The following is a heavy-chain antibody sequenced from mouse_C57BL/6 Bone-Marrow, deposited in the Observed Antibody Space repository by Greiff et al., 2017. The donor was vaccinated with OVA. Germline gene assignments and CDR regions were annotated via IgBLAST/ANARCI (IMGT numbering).Heavy chain of an antibody. CDR1: GYTFTTYW. CDR2: IDPNSGGT. Sequence: QVHVKQSGAELVKPGASVKLSCKASGYTFTTYWMHWVKQRPGRGLEWIGRIDPNSGGTKYNEKFKSKATLTVDKPSSTAYMQLSSLTCEDSAVYYCARSDSNYPAWFAYWGQGTLVTVSA. V-gene: IGHV1-72*01. D-gene: IGHD2-5*01. J-gene: IGHJ3*01. CDR3: ARSDSNYPAWFAY.